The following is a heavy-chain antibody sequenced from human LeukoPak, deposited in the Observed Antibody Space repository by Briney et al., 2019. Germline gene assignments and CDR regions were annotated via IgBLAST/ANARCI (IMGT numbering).Heavy chain of an antibody. Sequence: PGGSLRLSCAASGFTFSSYGMHWVPEAPGKGRECGAVISYDGSNKYFADSVRGRFTISRDNSKNTLYLQMNSLRAEDTAVYYCAKDFLGSSRAFDIWGQGTMVTVSS. V-gene: IGHV3-30*18. CDR2: ISYDGSNK. J-gene: IGHJ3*02. CDR3: AKDFLGSSRAFDI. D-gene: IGHD2-2*01. CDR1: GFTFSSYG.